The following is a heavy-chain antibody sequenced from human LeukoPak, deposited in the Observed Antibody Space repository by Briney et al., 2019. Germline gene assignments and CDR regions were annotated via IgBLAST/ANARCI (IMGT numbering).Heavy chain of an antibody. Sequence: SETLSLTCAVYGGSFSGYYWSWLRQPPGKGLEWIGEINHSGSTNYNPSLKSRVTISVDTSKNQFSLKLSSVTAADTAVYYCARVDDILTGDAFDIWGQGTMVTVSS. CDR1: GGSFSGYY. V-gene: IGHV4-34*01. CDR2: INHSGST. J-gene: IGHJ3*02. D-gene: IGHD3-9*01. CDR3: ARVDDILTGDAFDI.